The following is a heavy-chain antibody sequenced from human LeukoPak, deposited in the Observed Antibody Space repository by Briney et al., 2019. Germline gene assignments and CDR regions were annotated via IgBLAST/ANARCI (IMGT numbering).Heavy chain of an antibody. CDR3: ASRSGTYPYYIDY. CDR1: GYTFTSYG. D-gene: IGHD1-26*01. Sequence: ASVKVSCKTSGYTFTSYGITWVRQAPGQGLEWMGWISTYNGNANYAKKFQGRVTMTTDTSTSTAFMELRGLTSDDTALYCCASRSGTYPYYIDYWGQGTLVTVSS. J-gene: IGHJ4*02. CDR2: ISTYNGNA. V-gene: IGHV1-18*01.